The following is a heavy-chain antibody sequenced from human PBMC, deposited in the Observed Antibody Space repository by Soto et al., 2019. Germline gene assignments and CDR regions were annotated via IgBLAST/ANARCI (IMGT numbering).Heavy chain of an antibody. J-gene: IGHJ4*01. CDR1: GFAFSGYG. Sequence: RGSLRLSCEASGFAFSGYGIHFFRQSPLKWLEWVAVISSYGTNEYYADSVKGRFTISRDNSKNTLYLQMNSLRIEDTAVYFWAKEAPSGRYGIDDWGQGSQVTVSS. D-gene: IGHD1-26*01. V-gene: IGHV3-30*18. CDR3: AKEAPSGRYGIDD. CDR2: ISSYGTNE.